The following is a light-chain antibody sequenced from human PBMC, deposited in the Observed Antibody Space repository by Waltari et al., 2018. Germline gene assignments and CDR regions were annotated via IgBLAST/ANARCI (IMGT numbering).Light chain of an antibody. CDR2: EDN. V-gene: IGLV3-10*01. J-gene: IGLJ3*02. CDR3: WSTDSSGYYGV. Sequence: SYALTQAPSVSVSPGQTARITCSRDELPKRKVFWYQQKLGQAPVLVIYEDNKRPSGIPERFSGSTSDTLATLTISGAQVDDESDFYCWSTDSSGYYGVFGGGTKLTVL. CDR1: ELPKRK.